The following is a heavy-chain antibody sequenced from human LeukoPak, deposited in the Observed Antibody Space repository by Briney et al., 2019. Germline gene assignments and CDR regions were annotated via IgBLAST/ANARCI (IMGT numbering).Heavy chain of an antibody. Sequence: GESLKISCKGSGYSFTSYWIGWLRQMPGKGLEWMGIIYPGDSDTRYSPSFQGQVTISADKSISNAYLQWSSLKASDTAMYYCARQTMTTVTTLDYWGQGTLVTVSS. CDR3: ARQTMTTVTTLDY. D-gene: IGHD4-17*01. V-gene: IGHV5-51*01. J-gene: IGHJ4*02. CDR1: GYSFTSYW. CDR2: IYPGDSDT.